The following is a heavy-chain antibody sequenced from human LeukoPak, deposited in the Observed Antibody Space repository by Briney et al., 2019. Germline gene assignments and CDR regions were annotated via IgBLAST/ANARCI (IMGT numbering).Heavy chain of an antibody. CDR2: ISGSGGST. CDR1: GFTFSSYG. V-gene: IGHV3-23*01. J-gene: IGHJ4*02. Sequence: GTLRLSCAASGFTFSSYGMSWVRQAPGKGLEWVSAISGSGGSTYYADSVKGRFTISRDNSKNTLYLQMNNLRAEDTAVYYCAKDGRYSYGYLNYWGQGTLVTVSS. D-gene: IGHD5-18*01. CDR3: AKDGRYSYGYLNY.